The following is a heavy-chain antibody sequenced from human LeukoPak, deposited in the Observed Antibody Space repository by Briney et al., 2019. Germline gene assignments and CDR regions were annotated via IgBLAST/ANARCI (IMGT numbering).Heavy chain of an antibody. D-gene: IGHD3-3*01. CDR3: ARVGRQTYDFWSGYYKWDYYYYMDV. J-gene: IGHJ6*03. Sequence: SETLSLTCTVSGGSISSYYWSWIRQPPGKGLEWIGYIYYSGSTNYNPSLKSRVTISVDTSKNQFSLKLCSVTAADTAVYYCARVGRQTYDFWSGYYKWDYYYYMDVWGKETTVTVSS. V-gene: IGHV4-59*01. CDR1: GGSISSYY. CDR2: IYYSGST.